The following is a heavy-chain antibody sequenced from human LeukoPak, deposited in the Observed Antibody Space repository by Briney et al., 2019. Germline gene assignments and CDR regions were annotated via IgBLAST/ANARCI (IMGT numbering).Heavy chain of an antibody. CDR3: ARDGGSGIDY. CDR1: GFSLTTYG. V-gene: IGHV3-33*01. D-gene: IGHD3-10*01. J-gene: IGHJ4*02. CDR2: IWYDGSRK. Sequence: GGSLRLSGAASGFSLTTYGTHWLRQAPGKGREWLAVIWYDGSRKFYGDSGKGRFTVARDTSENTMYLQMNTLRVDDTAVYYCARDGGSGIDYWGQGTLVTVSS.